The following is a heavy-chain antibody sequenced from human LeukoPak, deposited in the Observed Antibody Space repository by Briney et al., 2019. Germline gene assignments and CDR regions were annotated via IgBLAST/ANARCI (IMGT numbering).Heavy chain of an antibody. D-gene: IGHD6-19*01. V-gene: IGHV3-23*01. Sequence: GGSLRLSCAASGFTFSTYAMIWVRQAPGKGLEWVSVISNGGGSRQYADSVKGRFTISRDNSKNTVYLQMNSLRDEDTAVYYCAKDARRSDGWYFFDHWGQGTLVAVSS. CDR3: AKDARRSDGWYFFDH. J-gene: IGHJ4*02. CDR1: GFTFSTYA. CDR2: ISNGGGSR.